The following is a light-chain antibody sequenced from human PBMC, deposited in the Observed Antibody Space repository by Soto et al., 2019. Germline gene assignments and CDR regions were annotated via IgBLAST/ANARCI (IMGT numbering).Light chain of an antibody. CDR3: LSFDSSLSVV. Sequence: QSVLTQPPSVSGAPGQRVTISCTGSSSNIGAGYDVHWYQQLPGRAPKLLIYGNNNRPSGVPDRFSGSKSGTSASLAITGLQAEDEADYYCLSFDSSLSVVFGGGTQLTVL. CDR1: SSNIGAGYD. V-gene: IGLV1-40*01. J-gene: IGLJ2*01. CDR2: GNN.